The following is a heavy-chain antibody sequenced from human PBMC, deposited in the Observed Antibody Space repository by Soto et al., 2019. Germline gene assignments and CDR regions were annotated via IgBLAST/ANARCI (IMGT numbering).Heavy chain of an antibody. D-gene: IGHD3-16*01. Sequence: GGSLRLSCAASGFTFSSYAMSWVRQAPGKGLEWVSAISGSGGSTYYADSVKGRFTISRDNSKNTLYLQMNSLRAEDTAVYYCAKGGYPDFYDYIWGSYDYWGQGTLVTVSS. J-gene: IGHJ4*02. CDR2: ISGSGGST. V-gene: IGHV3-23*01. CDR3: AKGGYPDFYDYIWGSYDY. CDR1: GFTFSSYA.